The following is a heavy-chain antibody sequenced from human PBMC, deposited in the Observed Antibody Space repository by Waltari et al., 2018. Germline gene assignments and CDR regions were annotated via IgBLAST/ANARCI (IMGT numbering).Heavy chain of an antibody. Sequence: QVQLVQSGAEVKKPGASVKVSCKASGYTFTSYAMHWVRQAPGQRLEWMGWINAGNGNTKYSQKFQGRVTITRDTSASTAYMELSSLRSEDTAVYYCARGRVLAVLERGPQLLYWGQGTLVTVSS. CDR1: GYTFTSYA. CDR3: ARGRVLAVLERGPQLLY. V-gene: IGHV1-3*01. CDR2: INAGNGNT. J-gene: IGHJ4*02. D-gene: IGHD1-26*01.